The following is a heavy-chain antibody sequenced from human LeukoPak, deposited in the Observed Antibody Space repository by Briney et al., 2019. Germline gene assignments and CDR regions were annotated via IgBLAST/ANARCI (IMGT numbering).Heavy chain of an antibody. D-gene: IGHD2-15*01. CDR2: IYSSGSV. Sequence: SETLSLTCTVSGAAISDYSWSWIRQSAGKGLEWIGRIYSSGSVNYNSSLKSRVTMSGDTSKNQFSLELSSVTAADTAVYYCASTQTAPGYCSGGSCYWALDYWGQGTLVTVSS. CDR1: GAAISDYS. J-gene: IGHJ4*02. CDR3: ASTQTAPGYCSGGSCYWALDY. V-gene: IGHV4-4*07.